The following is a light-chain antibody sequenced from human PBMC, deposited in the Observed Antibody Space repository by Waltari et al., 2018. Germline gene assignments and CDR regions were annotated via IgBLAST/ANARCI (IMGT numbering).Light chain of an antibody. CDR3: QQDYSGPLT. Sequence: DIQMTQSPSSLAASAGDSVAITCRASQSIANYLSWYQQKPGKAPRLLIYGAYNMQTGVPSRFRGSGSGADFTLTISSLQPEDFAAYYCQQDYSGPLTFGQGTKVEIK. J-gene: IGKJ1*01. CDR1: QSIANY. CDR2: GAY. V-gene: IGKV1-39*01.